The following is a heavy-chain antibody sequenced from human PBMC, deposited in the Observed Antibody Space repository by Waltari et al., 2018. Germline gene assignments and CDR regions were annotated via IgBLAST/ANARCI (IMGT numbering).Heavy chain of an antibody. Sequence: EVQLVESGGGLVQPGGSLRLSCAASCFTFSSYWMSWVRQAPGKGLEWVANIKQDGSEKYYVDSVKGRFTISRDNAKNSLYLQMNSLRAEDTAVYYCARDQRSSDTWGQGTLVTVSS. J-gene: IGHJ5*02. CDR1: CFTFSSYW. V-gene: IGHV3-7*01. D-gene: IGHD6-6*01. CDR3: ARDQRSSDT. CDR2: IKQDGSEK.